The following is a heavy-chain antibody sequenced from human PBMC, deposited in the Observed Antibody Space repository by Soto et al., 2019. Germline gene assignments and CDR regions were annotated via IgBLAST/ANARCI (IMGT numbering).Heavy chain of an antibody. CDR3: ARLKEVTTVTNWYFDL. CDR1: GYTFTSYG. D-gene: IGHD4-17*01. CDR2: ISAYNGNT. V-gene: IGHV1-18*01. Sequence: GASVKVSCKAPGYTFTSYGISWVRQAPGQGLEWMGWISAYNGNTNYAQKLQGRVTMTTDTSTSTAYMELRSLRSDDTAVYYCARLKEVTTVTNWYFDLWGRGTLVTVSS. J-gene: IGHJ2*01.